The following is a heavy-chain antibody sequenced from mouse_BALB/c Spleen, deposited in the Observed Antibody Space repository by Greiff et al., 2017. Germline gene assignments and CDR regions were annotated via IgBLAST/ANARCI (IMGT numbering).Heavy chain of an antibody. CDR2: IYPGNVNT. Sequence: QVQLKESGPELVKPGASVRISCKASGYTFTSYYIHWVKQRPGQGLEWIGWIYPGNVNTKYNEKFKGKATLTADKSSSTAYMQLSSLTSEDSAVYFCASGPDYWGQGTTLTVSS. V-gene: IGHV1S56*01. CDR1: GYTFTSYY. J-gene: IGHJ2*01. CDR3: ASGPDY.